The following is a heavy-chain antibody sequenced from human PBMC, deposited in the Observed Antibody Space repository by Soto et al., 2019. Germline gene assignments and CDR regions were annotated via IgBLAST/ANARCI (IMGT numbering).Heavy chain of an antibody. CDR2: IKSKTDGGTT. CDR1: GFTFSNAW. CDR3: TSLGYDFWSGYPPSY. D-gene: IGHD3-3*01. J-gene: IGHJ4*02. V-gene: IGHV3-15*01. Sequence: EVQLVESGGGLVKPGGSLRLSCAASGFTFSNAWMSWVRQAPGKGLEWVGRIKSKTDGGTTDYAAPVKGRFTISRDDSKNTLYLQMNSLKTADTAVYYCTSLGYDFWSGYPPSYWGQGTLVTVSS.